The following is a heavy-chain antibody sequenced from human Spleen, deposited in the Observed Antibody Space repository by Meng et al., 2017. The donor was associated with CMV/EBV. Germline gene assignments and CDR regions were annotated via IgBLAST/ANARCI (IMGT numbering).Heavy chain of an antibody. V-gene: IGHV3-30-3*01. J-gene: IGHJ6*02. CDR3: AREKGGEGIAGGGNYYYCGMDV. CDR1: GFTFSSDA. CDR2: ISYDGTKK. D-gene: IGHD6-13*01. Sequence: GESLKISCTASGFTFSSDAMHWVRQAPGKGLEWVAVISYDGTKKYYADSVKGRFTISRDNSKNTVHLQMNSLRAEDTAVYYCAREKGGEGIAGGGNYYYCGMDVWGQGTTVTVSS.